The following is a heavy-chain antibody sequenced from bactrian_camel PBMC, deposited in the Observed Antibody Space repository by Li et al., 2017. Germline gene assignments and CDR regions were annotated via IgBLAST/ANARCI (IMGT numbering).Heavy chain of an antibody. CDR3: TTFYLLYEYND. CDR2: IDSGGGST. CDR1: GFTFSNYA. Sequence: DVQLVESGGGLVQPGGSLRLFCAASGFTFSNYAMSWVRQAPGKGLEWVSTIDSGGGSTYYADSVKGRFSVSRDNAKNTLYLQMNSLKSEDTARYYCTTFYLLYEYNDWGQGTQVTVS. D-gene: IGHD2*01. J-gene: IGHJ4*01. V-gene: IGHV3S31*01.